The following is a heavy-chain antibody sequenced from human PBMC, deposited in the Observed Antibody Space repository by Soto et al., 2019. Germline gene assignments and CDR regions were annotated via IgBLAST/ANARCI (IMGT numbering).Heavy chain of an antibody. CDR3: ARGLNGYLHYFDY. V-gene: IGHV1-18*01. D-gene: IGHD5-18*01. Sequence: GASVKVSCKASGYTFTSYGINWVRQAPGQGLEWMGWISAYNGNTNYAQKFQGRVTMTRDTSTSTAYMELSSLRSEDTAVYYCARGLNGYLHYFDYWGQGTPVTVSS. CDR1: GYTFTSYG. J-gene: IGHJ4*02. CDR2: ISAYNGNT.